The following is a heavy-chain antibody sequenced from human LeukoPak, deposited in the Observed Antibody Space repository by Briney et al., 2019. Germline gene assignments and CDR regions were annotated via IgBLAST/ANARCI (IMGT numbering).Heavy chain of an antibody. J-gene: IGHJ4*02. V-gene: IGHV4-34*01. CDR3: ARGLYGREYYYDSREFDY. Sequence: PSEALSLTCAVYGGSFSGYYWSWIRQPPGKGLEWIGEINHSGSTNYNPSLKSRVTISVDTSKNQFSLKLSSVTAADTAVYYCARGLYGREYYYDSREFDYWGQGTLVTVSS. CDR1: GGSFSGYY. D-gene: IGHD3-22*01. CDR2: INHSGST.